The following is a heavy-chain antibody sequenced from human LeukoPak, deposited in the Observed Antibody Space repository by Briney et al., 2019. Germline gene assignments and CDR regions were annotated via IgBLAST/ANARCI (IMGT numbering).Heavy chain of an antibody. CDR3: TREMATITGFDY. J-gene: IGHJ4*02. V-gene: IGHV1-69*05. CDR1: GGTFSSYA. D-gene: IGHD5-24*01. Sequence: SVKVSCKASGGTFSSYAISWVRQAPGQGLEWMGGIIPIFGTANYAQKFQGRVTITTDESTSTAYMELSSLRSEDTAVYYCTREMATITGFDYWGQGTLVTVSS. CDR2: IIPIFGTA.